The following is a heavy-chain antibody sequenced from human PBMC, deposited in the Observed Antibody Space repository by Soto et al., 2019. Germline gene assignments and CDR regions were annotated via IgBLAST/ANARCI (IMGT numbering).Heavy chain of an antibody. CDR2: IWYDGSNK. D-gene: IGHD2-2*01. J-gene: IGHJ4*02. V-gene: IGHV3-33*01. CDR1: GFTFSSYG. CDR3: ARGYCSSTSCPDLFDY. Sequence: SLRLSCAASGFTFSSYGMHWVRQAPGKGLEWVAVIWYDGSNKYYADSVKGRFTISRDNSKNTLYLQMNSLRAEDTAVYYCARGYCSSTSCPDLFDYWGQGTLVTVSS.